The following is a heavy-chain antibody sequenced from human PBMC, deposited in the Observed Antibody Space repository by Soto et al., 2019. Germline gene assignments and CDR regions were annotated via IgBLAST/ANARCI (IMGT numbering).Heavy chain of an antibody. Sequence: GGSLRLSCAASGFTFSSYGMHWVRQAPGKGLEWVAVIWYDGSNKYYADSVKGRFTISRDNSKNTLYLQMNSLRAEDTAVYYCASDPYSIQSSSPLYYYGMDVWGQGTTVTVSS. V-gene: IGHV3-33*01. J-gene: IGHJ6*02. CDR2: IWYDGSNK. CDR1: GFTFSSYG. D-gene: IGHD6-6*01. CDR3: ASDPYSIQSSSPLYYYGMDV.